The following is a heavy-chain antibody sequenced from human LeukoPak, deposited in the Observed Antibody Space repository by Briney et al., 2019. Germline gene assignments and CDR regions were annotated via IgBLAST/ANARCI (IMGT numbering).Heavy chain of an antibody. J-gene: IGHJ4*02. Sequence: SETLSLTCTVPGGSISSYYWSWIRQPPGKGLEWIGYIYYSGSTNYNPSLKSRVTISVDTSKNQFSLKLSSVTAADTAVYYCARGFKRGYPLDYWGQGTLVTVSS. CDR1: GGSISSYY. D-gene: IGHD5-12*01. V-gene: IGHV4-59*01. CDR3: ARGFKRGYPLDY. CDR2: IYYSGST.